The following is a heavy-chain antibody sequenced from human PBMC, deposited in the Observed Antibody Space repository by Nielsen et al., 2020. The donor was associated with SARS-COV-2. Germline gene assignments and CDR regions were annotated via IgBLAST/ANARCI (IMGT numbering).Heavy chain of an antibody. Sequence: SETLSLTCTVSGGSISSSSYYWGWIRQPPGKGLEWIGSIYYSGSTYYNPSLQSRVTISLDTSKKQFSLRLSSLTAADTAVYYCAGTLTIFGVAPTLDYWGQGTLVTVSS. D-gene: IGHD3-3*01. CDR2: IYYSGST. CDR1: GGSISSSSYY. J-gene: IGHJ4*02. V-gene: IGHV4-39*07. CDR3: AGTLTIFGVAPTLDY.